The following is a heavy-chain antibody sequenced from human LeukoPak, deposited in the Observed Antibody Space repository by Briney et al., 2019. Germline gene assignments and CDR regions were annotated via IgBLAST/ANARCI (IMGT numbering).Heavy chain of an antibody. D-gene: IGHD3-10*01. Sequence: GGSLRLSCAASGFTFNNYAMHWVRQAPGKGLEWVSGISWNSGSIGYADSVKGRFTISRDNAKNSLYLQMNSLRAEDTALYYCAKDISSPITMVRGLDYWGQGTLVTVSS. V-gene: IGHV3-9*01. CDR3: AKDISSPITMVRGLDY. CDR2: ISWNSGSI. CDR1: GFTFNNYA. J-gene: IGHJ4*02.